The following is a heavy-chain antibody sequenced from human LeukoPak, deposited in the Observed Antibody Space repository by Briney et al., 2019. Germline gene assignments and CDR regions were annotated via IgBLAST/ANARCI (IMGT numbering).Heavy chain of an antibody. CDR2: INPNSGGT. J-gene: IGHJ4*02. CDR1: GYTVSGHS. V-gene: IGHV1-2*06. Sequence: ASVKVSCKASGYTVSGHSMHWVRQAPGQGLEWMGRINPNSGGTKYAQKFQDRVTMTRDTSITTVYMELSGLLSDDTAVYYCATNVAGSSFDYWGQGTLVIVSS. CDR3: ATNVAGSSFDY. D-gene: IGHD6-19*01.